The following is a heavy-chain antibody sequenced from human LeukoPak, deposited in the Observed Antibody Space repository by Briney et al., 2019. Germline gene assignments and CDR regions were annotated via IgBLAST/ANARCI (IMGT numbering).Heavy chain of an antibody. V-gene: IGHV1-46*01. J-gene: IGHJ4*02. D-gene: IGHD3-22*01. CDR1: GYTFTSYY. Sequence: GASVKVSCKASGYTFTSYYMHWVRQAPGQGLEWMGIINPSGGSTSYAQKFQGRVTMTRDMSTSTVYMGLSSLRSEDTAVYYCARDPNSSGYYDYWGQGTLVTVSS. CDR2: INPSGGST. CDR3: ARDPNSSGYYDY.